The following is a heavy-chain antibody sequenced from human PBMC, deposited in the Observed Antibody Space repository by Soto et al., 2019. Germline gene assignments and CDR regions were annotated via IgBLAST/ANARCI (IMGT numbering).Heavy chain of an antibody. CDR1: GYSFTSYG. V-gene: IGHV1-18*01. CDR3: ARWRDGYLDY. Sequence: QVQLVQSGAEVRKPGASVNISCRTSGYSFTSYGLSWVRQAPGQGLEWMGWISTHNGNTNSAQQLQGRATVTTDTSTSTAYMELRSLRSDDTAVYYCARWRDGYLDYWGQGTLVTVSS. J-gene: IGHJ4*02. CDR2: ISTHNGNT.